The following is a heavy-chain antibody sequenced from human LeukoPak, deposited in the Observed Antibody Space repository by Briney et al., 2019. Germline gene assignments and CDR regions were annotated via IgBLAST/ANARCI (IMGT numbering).Heavy chain of an antibody. J-gene: IGHJ6*02. CDR1: GFTFSSYA. Sequence: GGSLRLSCAASGFTFSSYAMSWVRQAPGKGLEWVAVISYDGSNKYYADSVKGRFTISRDNSKNTLYLQMNSLRAEDTAVYYCAKDSAAGTFWGNYYYYGMDVWGQGTTVTVSS. V-gene: IGHV3-30*18. D-gene: IGHD3-16*01. CDR2: ISYDGSNK. CDR3: AKDSAAGTFWGNYYYYGMDV.